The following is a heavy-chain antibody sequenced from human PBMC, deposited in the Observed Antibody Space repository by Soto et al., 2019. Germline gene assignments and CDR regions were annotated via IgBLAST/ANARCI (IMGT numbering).Heavy chain of an antibody. CDR2: FDPEDGET. D-gene: IGHD6-19*01. J-gene: IGHJ6*03. Sequence: ASVKVSCKVSGYTLTELSMHWVRQAPGKGLEWMGGFDPEDGETIYAQKFQGRVTMTEDTSTDTAYMELSSLRSEDTAVYYCATGGAVAGQYYYYYYMDVWGKGTTVTVSS. CDR3: ATGGAVAGQYYYYYYMDV. V-gene: IGHV1-24*01. CDR1: GYTLTELS.